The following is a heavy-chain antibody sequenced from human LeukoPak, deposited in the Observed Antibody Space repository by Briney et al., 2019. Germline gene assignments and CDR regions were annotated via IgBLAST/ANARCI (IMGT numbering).Heavy chain of an antibody. V-gene: IGHV1-18*01. CDR2: ISANSGYT. J-gene: IGHJ4*02. CDR3: TRDPAHEEVRGIFIPYFDC. D-gene: IGHD3-10*01. CDR1: GYTFARYG. Sequence: ASVKVSCKASGYTFARYGISWVRQAPGQGLEGMGWISANSGYTNYAQNLQGRLTMTTDTSTSTAYMELRSLRADDTAMYYCTRDPAHEEVRGIFIPYFDCWGQGTLVTVSS.